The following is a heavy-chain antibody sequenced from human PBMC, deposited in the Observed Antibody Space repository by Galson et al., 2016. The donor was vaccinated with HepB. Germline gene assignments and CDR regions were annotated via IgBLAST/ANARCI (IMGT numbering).Heavy chain of an antibody. CDR2: IYSGGST. V-gene: IGHV3-53*01. Sequence: SLRLSCAASGFSVSSNYIIWVRQAPGKGLEWVSAIYSGGSTYYADAVKGHFTVSRDNAKNTLYLQLNSLRAEDTAVYYCARGPPTVGAISALLDYWGQGTLVTVSS. D-gene: IGHD1-26*01. J-gene: IGHJ4*02. CDR1: GFSVSSNY. CDR3: ARGPPTVGAISALLDY.